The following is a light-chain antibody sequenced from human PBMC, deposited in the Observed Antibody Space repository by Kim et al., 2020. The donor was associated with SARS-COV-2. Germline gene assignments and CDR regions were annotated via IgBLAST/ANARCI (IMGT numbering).Light chain of an antibody. CDR1: NSDMGDYNY. CDR3: SSYTSSNTLV. CDR2: AVT. V-gene: IGLV2-14*03. J-gene: IGLJ2*01. Sequence: SFTISFTGTNSDMGDYNYVSWYPQHPGKAPNLMICAVTQRPSGVSTLLSGSQSGNTASLTISELQGGDEADYFCSSYTSSNTLVFGGGTQLTVL.